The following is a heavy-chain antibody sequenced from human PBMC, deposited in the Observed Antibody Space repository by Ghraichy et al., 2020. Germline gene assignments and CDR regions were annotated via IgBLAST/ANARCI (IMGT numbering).Heavy chain of an antibody. CDR3: ARESVGATIGFDY. V-gene: IGHV3-21*01. J-gene: IGHJ4*02. Sequence: GGSLRLSCAASGFTFSTYAMNWVRQAPGKGLEWVASISSSSSYIYYADSMKGRFTISRDNAKNSLYLQMNSLRAEDTAVYYCARESVGATIGFDYWGQGTLFTVSS. D-gene: IGHD1-26*01. CDR2: ISSSSSYI. CDR1: GFTFSTYA.